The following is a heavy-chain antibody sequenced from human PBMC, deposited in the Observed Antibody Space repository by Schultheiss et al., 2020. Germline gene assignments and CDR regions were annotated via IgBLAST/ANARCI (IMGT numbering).Heavy chain of an antibody. CDR1: GFTFSSYG. V-gene: IGHV3-30*03. J-gene: IGHJ6*02. CDR2: ISYDGSNK. CDR3: ARGRLKQLAAGSYYYYGMDV. D-gene: IGHD6-6*01. Sequence: GESLKISCAASGFTFSSYGMHWVRQAPGKGLEWVAVISYDGSNKYYADSVKGRFTISRDNSKNTLYLQMNSLRAEDTAVYYCARGRLKQLAAGSYYYYGMDVWGQGTTVTVSS.